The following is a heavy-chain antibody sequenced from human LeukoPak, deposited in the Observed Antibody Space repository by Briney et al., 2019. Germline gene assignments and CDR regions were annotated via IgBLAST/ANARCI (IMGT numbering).Heavy chain of an antibody. J-gene: IGHJ6*02. Sequence: ASVKVSCKASGGTFSSYAISWVRQAPGQGLEWMGGIIPIFGTANYAQKFQGRVTITADESTSTAYMELSSLRSEDTAVYYCVRGMKRDFWSGYYHENYYGMDVWGQGTTVTVSS. CDR3: VRGMKRDFWSGYYHENYYGMDV. D-gene: IGHD3-3*01. CDR1: GGTFSSYA. V-gene: IGHV1-69*13. CDR2: IIPIFGTA.